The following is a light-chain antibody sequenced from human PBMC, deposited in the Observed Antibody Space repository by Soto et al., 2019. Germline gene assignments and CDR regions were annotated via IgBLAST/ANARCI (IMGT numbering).Light chain of an antibody. CDR2: NAS. CDR3: HQRSNWPPT. V-gene: IGKV3-11*01. CDR1: QSVRTY. J-gene: IGKJ4*01. Sequence: ELVLTQSPSTLSLLQGERATLSCRASQSVRTYLAWYQHKPGQAPRRRISNASDRSTGIPARFSGSGSGTDFTLTISSLETDSFAVYYCHQRSNWPPTFGGGTKVEIK.